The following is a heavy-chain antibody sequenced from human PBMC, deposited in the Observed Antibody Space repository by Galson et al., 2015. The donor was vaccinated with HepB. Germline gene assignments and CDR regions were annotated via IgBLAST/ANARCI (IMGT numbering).Heavy chain of an antibody. D-gene: IGHD3-22*01. CDR1: GFTFSSYG. Sequence: SLRLSCAASGFTFSSYGMHWVRQAPGKGLEWVAVIWYDGSDKYYADSVKGRFTISRDNSKNTLYLQMNSLRAEDTAVYYCAGSERLDDSSGYYDYWGQGTLVTVSS. CDR2: IWYDGSDK. J-gene: IGHJ4*02. CDR3: AGSERLDDSSGYYDY. V-gene: IGHV3-33*01.